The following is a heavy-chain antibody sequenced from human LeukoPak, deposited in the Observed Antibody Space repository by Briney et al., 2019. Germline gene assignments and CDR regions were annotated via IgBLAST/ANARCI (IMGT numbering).Heavy chain of an antibody. CDR3: ARDRAYYYDSSGYYYGWFDP. Sequence: SETLSLTCTVSGGSISSGTYYWSWIRQPAGKGLEWIGRIYGKGSTNYNPSLKSRVTISTDTSKNQFSLKLSSVTAADTAVYYCARDRAYYYDSSGYYYGWFDPWGQGTLVTVSS. J-gene: IGHJ5*02. V-gene: IGHV4-61*02. CDR2: IYGKGST. CDR1: GGSISSGTYY. D-gene: IGHD3-22*01.